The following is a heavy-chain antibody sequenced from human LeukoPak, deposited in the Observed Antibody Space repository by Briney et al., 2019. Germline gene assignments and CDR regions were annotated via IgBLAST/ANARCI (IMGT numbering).Heavy chain of an antibody. CDR1: GYRFTSYD. J-gene: IGHJ4*02. D-gene: IGHD2-2*01. CDR2: INPSGGST. V-gene: IGHV1-46*01. CDR3: ARDGPTAAPFDY. Sequence: ASVKVSCKASGYRFTSYDMHWVRQAPGQGREWMGIINPSGGSTSYAQRFQGRVAMTRDTSKTTVYMEVNSLTSEDTAVYFCARDGPTAAPFDYWGQGTLVTVSS.